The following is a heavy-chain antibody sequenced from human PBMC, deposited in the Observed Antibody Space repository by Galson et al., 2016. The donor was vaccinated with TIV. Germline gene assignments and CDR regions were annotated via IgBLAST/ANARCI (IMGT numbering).Heavy chain of an antibody. CDR3: ARSLLYYDPYHLDY. CDR2: INLDGSKK. D-gene: IGHD2-2*02. Sequence: SLRLSCAASRFTFSQHWMSWVRQAPGKGLEWVANINLDGSKKYYVDSVRGRFTISRDNPKNSLYLQLNSLRAEDTAVYYCARSLLYYDPYHLDYWGQGTLVSVSS. J-gene: IGHJ4*02. CDR1: RFTFSQHW. V-gene: IGHV3-7*01.